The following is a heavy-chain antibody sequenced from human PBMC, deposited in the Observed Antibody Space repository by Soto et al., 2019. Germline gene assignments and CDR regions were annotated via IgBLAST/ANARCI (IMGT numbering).Heavy chain of an antibody. CDR2: ISSSGSTI. CDR3: ARGEQLVPYYGMDV. V-gene: IGHV3-11*01. CDR1: GFTFSDYY. J-gene: IGHJ6*02. D-gene: IGHD6-13*01. Sequence: GGSLRLSCAASGFTFSDYYMSWIRQAPGRGLEWVSYISSSGSTIYYADSVKGRFTISRDNAKNSLYLQMNSLRAEDTAVYYCARGEQLVPYYGMDVWGQGTTVTVSS.